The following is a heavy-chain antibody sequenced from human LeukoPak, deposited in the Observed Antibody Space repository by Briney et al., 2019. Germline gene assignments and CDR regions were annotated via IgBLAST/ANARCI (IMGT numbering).Heavy chain of an antibody. CDR2: ISSSGSTI. J-gene: IGHJ4*02. CDR1: GFTFSDYY. V-gene: IGHV3-11*01. CDR3: ARVMPLYYYDSSGYFDY. Sequence: PGGSLRLSCAASGFTFSDYYMSWIRQAPGKGLEWVSYISSSGSTIYYADSVKGRFTISRVNAKNSLYLQMNSLRAEDTAVYYCARVMPLYYYDSSGYFDYWGQGTLVTVSS. D-gene: IGHD3-22*01.